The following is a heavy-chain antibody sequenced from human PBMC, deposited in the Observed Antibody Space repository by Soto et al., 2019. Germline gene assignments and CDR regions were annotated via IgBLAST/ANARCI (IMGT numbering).Heavy chain of an antibody. Sequence: XETLSLACTVSGASVRDYNWNWIRQPPGRGLEWIGFIHRRVSKTYSPSLRSRVTMSVDTSRNQFSLMMTSVTAADTAVYYCERWGYPAMQAFDFWGQGTVVTVSS. CDR1: GASVRDYN. V-gene: IGHV4-59*02. J-gene: IGHJ3*01. CDR2: IHRRVSK. D-gene: IGHD3-16*02. CDR3: ERWGYPAMQAFDF.